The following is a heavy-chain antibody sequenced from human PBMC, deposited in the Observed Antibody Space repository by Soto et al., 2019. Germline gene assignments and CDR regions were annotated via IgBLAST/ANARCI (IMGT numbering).Heavy chain of an antibody. J-gene: IGHJ4*02. CDR2: INEDGRII. V-gene: IGHV3-74*01. D-gene: IGHD3-10*01. CDR1: GYTFSNFW. CDR3: TRDIGGWGAY. Sequence: VQLVQSGTEVKRPGDSVKVSCKASGYTFSNFWMHWVRQVPGKGLMWVSRINEDGRIINYADSVKGRFTISRDNARDTLYLEISSLRAEGTAIYYCTRDIGGWGAYWGQGALVTVSS.